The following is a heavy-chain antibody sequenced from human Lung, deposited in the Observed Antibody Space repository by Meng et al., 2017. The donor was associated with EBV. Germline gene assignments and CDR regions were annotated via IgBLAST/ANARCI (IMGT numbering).Heavy chain of an antibody. CDR1: GDSVSSSSAA. Sequence: QVQLQQSGPGLVKPSQTLSLPFVIPGDSVSSSSAAWTWIRQSPSRGLEWLGRTYYRSKWYNDYAVFVKSRITINPDTSKNQFSLQLNSVTPEDTAVYYCARGATSVFDLWGRGTLVTVSS. CDR3: ARGATSVFDL. CDR2: TYYRSKWYN. J-gene: IGHJ2*01. V-gene: IGHV6-1*01.